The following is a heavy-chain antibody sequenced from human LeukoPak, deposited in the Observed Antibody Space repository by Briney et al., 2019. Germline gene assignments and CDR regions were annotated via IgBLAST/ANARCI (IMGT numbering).Heavy chain of an antibody. V-gene: IGHV4-59*13. CDR1: GDPNSSYY. CDR2: IYHSGST. J-gene: IGHJ4*02. Sequence: SETLSLSCTVSGDPNSSYYGSWIRQPPGKGLELIGYIYHSGSTDYNPSLKSRVTISMDTSRNQFSLKVNSVTAADTAVYYCARMASAGPVLDQWGQGTLVTVSS. CDR3: ARMASAGPVLDQ. D-gene: IGHD6-13*01.